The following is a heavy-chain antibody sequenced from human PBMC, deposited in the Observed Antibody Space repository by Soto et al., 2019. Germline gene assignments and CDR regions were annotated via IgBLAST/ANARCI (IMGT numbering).Heavy chain of an antibody. J-gene: IGHJ4*02. Sequence: PSETLSLTCTVSGGSISSGGYYWSWIRQHPGKGLEWIGYIYYSGSTYYNPSLKSRVTISVDTSKNQFSLKLSSVTAADTAVYYCVRYRNSYYDSSGNYFDYWGQGTLVTVSS. CDR1: GGSISSGGYY. D-gene: IGHD3-22*01. CDR3: VRYRNSYYDSSGNYFDY. V-gene: IGHV4-31*03. CDR2: IYYSGST.